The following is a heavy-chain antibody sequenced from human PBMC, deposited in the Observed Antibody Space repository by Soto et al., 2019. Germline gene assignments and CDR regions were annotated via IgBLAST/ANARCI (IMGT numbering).Heavy chain of an antibody. Sequence: PSETLSLTCTVSGGSISSGGYYWSWIRQHPGKGLEWIGYIYYSGSTYYNPSLKSRVTISVDTSKNQFSLKLSSVTAADTAVYYCAREGDRYYYDSSGYYYDWGQGTLVTVSS. CDR3: AREGDRYYYDSSGYYYD. CDR2: IYYSGST. V-gene: IGHV4-31*03. CDR1: GGSISSGGYY. D-gene: IGHD3-22*01. J-gene: IGHJ4*02.